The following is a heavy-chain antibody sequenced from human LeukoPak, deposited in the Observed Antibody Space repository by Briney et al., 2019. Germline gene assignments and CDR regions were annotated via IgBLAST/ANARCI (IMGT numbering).Heavy chain of an antibody. Sequence: GGSLRLSCAASGFTFSSYAMHWVRQAPGKGLEGVAVISYDGSNKYYADSVKGRFTISRDNSKNTLYLQMNSLRAEDTAVYYCARDKPVADYFAYWGQGTLVTVSS. V-gene: IGHV3-30-3*01. D-gene: IGHD6-19*01. CDR3: ARDKPVADYFAY. CDR1: GFTFSSYA. CDR2: ISYDGSNK. J-gene: IGHJ4*02.